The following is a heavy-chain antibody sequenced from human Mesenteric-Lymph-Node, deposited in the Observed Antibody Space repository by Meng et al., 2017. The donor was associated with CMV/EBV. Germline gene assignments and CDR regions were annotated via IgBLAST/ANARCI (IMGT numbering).Heavy chain of an antibody. CDR3: ARDQRGSGWWAGGDYYYYGMDV. CDR2: ISSSSSTI. V-gene: IGHV3-11*04. Sequence: GGSLRLSCAASGFTFSDYYMSWIRQAPGKGLEWVSYISSSSSTIYYADSVKGRFTISRDNAKNSLYLQMNSLRAEDTAVYYCARDQRGSGWWAGGDYYYYGMDVWGQGTTVTVSS. CDR1: GFTFSDYY. J-gene: IGHJ6*02. D-gene: IGHD6-19*01.